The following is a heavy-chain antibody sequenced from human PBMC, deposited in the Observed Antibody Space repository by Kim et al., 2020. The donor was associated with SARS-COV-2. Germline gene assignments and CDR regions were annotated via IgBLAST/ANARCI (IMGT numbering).Heavy chain of an antibody. J-gene: IGHJ4*02. CDR3: ARNYGGESPY. D-gene: IGHD3-10*01. V-gene: IGHV3-7*01. Sequence: GGSLRLSCAASGFTFSDYWMTWVRQAPGKGLEWVANIKGDGSEKNYVDSVKGRFTISRDNAKNSEDLQMNSLGGDDTGLYYCARNYGGESPYWGQGTLVT. CDR1: GFTFSDYW. CDR2: IKGDGSEK.